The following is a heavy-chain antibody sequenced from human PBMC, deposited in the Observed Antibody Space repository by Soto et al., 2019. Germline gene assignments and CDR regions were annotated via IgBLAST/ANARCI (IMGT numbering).Heavy chain of an antibody. J-gene: IGHJ3*01. D-gene: IGHD1-7*01. Sequence: SETLSLTCTVSGGSISSYYWSWIRQPPGKGLEWIGYIYYSGSTNYNPSLKSRVTISVDTSKNQFSLKLSSVTAADTAVYYCARLTGGGWNSLVNWGQGTMVTVSS. CDR1: GGSISSYY. CDR2: IYYSGST. CDR3: ARLTGGGWNSLVN. V-gene: IGHV4-59*01.